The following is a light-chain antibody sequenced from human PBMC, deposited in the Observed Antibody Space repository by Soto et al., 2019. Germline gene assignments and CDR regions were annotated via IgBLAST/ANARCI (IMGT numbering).Light chain of an antibody. CDR2: DAS. CDR3: QQYGSSSQT. V-gene: IGKV3-11*01. CDR1: QSVSSY. J-gene: IGKJ1*01. Sequence: EIVLTQSPATLSLSPGERATLSCRASQSVSSYLAWYQQKPGQAPRLLIYDASNRATGIPARFSGSGSGTDFTLTISRLEPEDFAVYYCQQYGSSSQTFGQGTKVDIK.